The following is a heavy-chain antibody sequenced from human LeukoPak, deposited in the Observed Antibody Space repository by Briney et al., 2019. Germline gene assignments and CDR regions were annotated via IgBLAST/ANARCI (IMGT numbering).Heavy chain of an antibody. CDR1: GYTFTSYY. V-gene: IGHV1-46*03. CDR3: ARFCGGDCYLGDAFDI. Sequence: GASVKVSCKASGYTFTSYYMHWLRQAPGQGLEWMGIINPSGGSTSYAQKFQGRVTMTRDTSTSTVYMELSSLRSEDTAVYYCARFCGGDCYLGDAFDIWGQGTMVTVSS. D-gene: IGHD2-21*01. CDR2: INPSGGST. J-gene: IGHJ3*02.